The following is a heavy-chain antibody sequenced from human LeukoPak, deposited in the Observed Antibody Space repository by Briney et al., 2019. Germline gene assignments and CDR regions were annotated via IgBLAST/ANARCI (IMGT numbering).Heavy chain of an antibody. D-gene: IGHD4-17*01. Sequence: SETLSLTCTVSGGSISSYYWSWIRQPPGKGLEWIGYIYYSGSTNYNPSLKSRVTISVDTSKNQFSLKLSSVTAADTVVYYCARGYSGYGDYVDYWGQGTLVTVSS. CDR1: GGSISSYY. CDR3: ARGYSGYGDYVDY. V-gene: IGHV4-59*01. J-gene: IGHJ4*02. CDR2: IYYSGST.